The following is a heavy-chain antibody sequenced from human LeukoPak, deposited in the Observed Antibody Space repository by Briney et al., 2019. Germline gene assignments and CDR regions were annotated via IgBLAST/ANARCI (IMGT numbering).Heavy chain of an antibody. CDR1: GFTFSNYA. Sequence: GGSLRLSCAASGFTFSNYAMHWVRQAPGKGLEWVAVIWYDGSNKYYADSVKGQFTISRDNSKNTLYLQMDSLRAEDTAVYYCARELSAFDIWGQGTMVTVSS. J-gene: IGHJ3*02. CDR3: ARELSAFDI. V-gene: IGHV3-33*08. CDR2: IWYDGSNK.